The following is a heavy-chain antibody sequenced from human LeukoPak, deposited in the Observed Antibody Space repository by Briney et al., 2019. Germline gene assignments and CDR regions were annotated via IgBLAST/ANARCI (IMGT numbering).Heavy chain of an antibody. D-gene: IGHD1-26*01. Sequence: PGGSLRLSCAASGFTFSSYSMNWVRQAPGKGLEWVSSISSSSSYIYYADSVKGRFTISRDNAKNSLYLQMNSLRAEDTAVYYCARVSGSLREAFDIWGQGTMVTVSS. J-gene: IGHJ3*02. CDR3: ARVSGSLREAFDI. CDR2: ISSSSSYI. CDR1: GFTFSSYS. V-gene: IGHV3-21*01.